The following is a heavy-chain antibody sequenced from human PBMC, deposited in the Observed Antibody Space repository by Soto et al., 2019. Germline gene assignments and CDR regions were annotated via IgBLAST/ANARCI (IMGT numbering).Heavy chain of an antibody. CDR1: GGSFSGYF. CDR3: VRGPYNYNSRYFDY. J-gene: IGHJ4*02. V-gene: IGHV4-34*01. Sequence: SETLSLTCTVSGGSFSGYFWTWIRQPPGKGLEWLAEINHSGITNYNPSVESRVSMSVDTSKNQFSLRLYSVTAADTAVYYCVRGPYNYNSRYFDYWGQGNLVTVS. CDR2: INHSGIT. D-gene: IGHD1-1*01.